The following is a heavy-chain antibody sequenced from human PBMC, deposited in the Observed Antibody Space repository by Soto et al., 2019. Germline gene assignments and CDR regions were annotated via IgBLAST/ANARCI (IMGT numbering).Heavy chain of an antibody. J-gene: IGHJ6*02. CDR3: AKVGGRSRLNRGFTYYYYYGMDV. CDR1: GFTFSSYG. V-gene: IGHV3-30*18. Sequence: VQLVESGGGVVQPGRSLRLSCAASGFTFSSYGMHWVRQAPGKGLEWVAVISYDGSNKYYADSVKGRFTISRDNSKNTLYLQMNSLRAEDTAVYYCAKVGGRSRLNRGFTYYYYYGMDVWGQGTTVTVSS. CDR2: ISYDGSNK. D-gene: IGHD3-10*01.